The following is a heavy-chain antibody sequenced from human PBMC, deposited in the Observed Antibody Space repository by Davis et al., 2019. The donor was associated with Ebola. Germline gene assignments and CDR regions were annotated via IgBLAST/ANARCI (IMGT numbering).Heavy chain of an antibody. CDR1: GGSFSGYY. D-gene: IGHD1-14*01. Sequence: GSLRLSCAVYGGSFSGYYWSWIRQPPGKGLECIGEINHSGSTNYNPSPKSRVTISVDTSKNQFSLKLSSVTAADTAVYYCARAAGPADYWGQGTLVTVSS. CDR3: ARAAGPADY. CDR2: INHSGST. J-gene: IGHJ4*02. V-gene: IGHV4-34*01.